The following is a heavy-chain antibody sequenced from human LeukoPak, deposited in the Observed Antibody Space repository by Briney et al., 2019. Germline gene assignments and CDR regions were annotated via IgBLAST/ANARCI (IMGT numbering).Heavy chain of an antibody. CDR1: GYTLTELS. CDR2: VYPEDGET. CDR3: ATVSDTAMLANYYYYMDV. V-gene: IGHV1-24*01. D-gene: IGHD5-18*01. Sequence: ASVKVSCKVSGYTLTELSMHWGRQAPGKGREWMGGVYPEDGETIYAQKFQGRVTMTEDTPTDTAYMELSSLRSEDTAVYYCATVSDTAMLANYYYYMDVWGKGTTVTVSS. J-gene: IGHJ6*03.